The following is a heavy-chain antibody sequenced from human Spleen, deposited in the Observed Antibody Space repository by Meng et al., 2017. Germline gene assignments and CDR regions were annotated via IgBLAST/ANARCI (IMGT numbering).Heavy chain of an antibody. D-gene: IGHD3-22*01. CDR3: TRGRNYYDSSGRDY. Sequence: GESLKISCAASGFTFSSYEMNWVRQAPGKGLEWVGFIRSKAYGGTTEYAASVKGRFTISRDDSKSIAYLQMNSLKTEDTAVYYCTRGRNYYDSSGRDYWGQGTLVTVSS. CDR1: GFTFSSYE. CDR2: IRSKAYGGTT. J-gene: IGHJ4*02. V-gene: IGHV3-49*04.